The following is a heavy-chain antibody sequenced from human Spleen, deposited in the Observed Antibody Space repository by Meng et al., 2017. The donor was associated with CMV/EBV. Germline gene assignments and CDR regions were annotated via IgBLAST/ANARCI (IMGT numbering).Heavy chain of an antibody. Sequence: FKTFTMSWVRQAPRKGLEWVSSISSGSDYMYYADSVKGRFTISRDNGKNSLYLRMDGLRVEDTAVYYCARDQEGTRELFPIHYGMDVWGQGTTVTVSS. CDR2: ISSGSDYM. CDR1: FKTFT. V-gene: IGHV3-21*06. D-gene: IGHD1-7*01. CDR3: ARDQEGTRELFPIHYGMDV. J-gene: IGHJ6*02.